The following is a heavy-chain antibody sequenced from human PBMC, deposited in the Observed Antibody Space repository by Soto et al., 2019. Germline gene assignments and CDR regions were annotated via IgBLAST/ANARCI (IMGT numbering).Heavy chain of an antibody. Sequence: EVQLVESGGGLVQPGRSLRLCWAASGFTFDDYAMHWVRQAPGKGLEWVSGISWNSGSIGYADSVKGRFTISRDNAKNSLYLQMNSLRAEDTALYYCAKGRPGYCSGGSCYTDYTFDYWGQGTLVTVSS. CDR2: ISWNSGSI. V-gene: IGHV3-9*01. CDR1: GFTFDDYA. D-gene: IGHD2-15*01. CDR3: AKGRPGYCSGGSCYTDYTFDY. J-gene: IGHJ4*02.